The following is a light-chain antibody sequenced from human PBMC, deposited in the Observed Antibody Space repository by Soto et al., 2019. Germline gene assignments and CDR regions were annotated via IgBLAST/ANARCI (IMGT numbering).Light chain of an antibody. CDR2: GTS. CDR3: QQLNSYPL. Sequence: EIVLTQSPCSLSLSAGERATLSCRASQSVSSSYLAWYQHKPGRAPRLLIDGTSSRATGIPDRFSGSGSGTDFTLTISSLQPEDFATYYCQQLNSYPLFGQGTRLEI. CDR1: QSVSSSY. V-gene: IGKV3-20*01. J-gene: IGKJ5*01.